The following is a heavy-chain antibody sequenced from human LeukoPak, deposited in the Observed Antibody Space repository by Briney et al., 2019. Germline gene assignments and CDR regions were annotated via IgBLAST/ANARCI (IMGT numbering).Heavy chain of an antibody. CDR2: INHNSGGT. V-gene: IGHV1-2*02. J-gene: IGHJ3*02. Sequence: ASVTVSCKASGYTFTGYYMHWVRQAPGQGLEWMGWINHNSGGTNYAQKFQGRGTMTRDTSISTAYMELSRLRSDDTAVYYCAALAAPGKRAFDIWGQGTMVTVSS. CDR3: AALAAPGKRAFDI. D-gene: IGHD6-13*01. CDR1: GYTFTGYY.